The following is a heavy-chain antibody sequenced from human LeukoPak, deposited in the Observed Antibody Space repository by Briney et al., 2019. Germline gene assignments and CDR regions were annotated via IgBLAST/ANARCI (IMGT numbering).Heavy chain of an antibody. CDR1: GGSISSYY. V-gene: IGHV4-59*01. J-gene: IGHJ4*02. CDR2: IYYSGST. D-gene: IGHD5-12*01. CDR3: ERSPRERASSGYAPDY. Sequence: PSETLSLTCTGSGGSISSYYWSWIRQPPGKGLEWIGHIYYSGSTNYNPSLKSRATISVGTSKNQFSLKLSSVTAADTAVYYCERSPRERASSGYAPDYWGQETLVTVSS.